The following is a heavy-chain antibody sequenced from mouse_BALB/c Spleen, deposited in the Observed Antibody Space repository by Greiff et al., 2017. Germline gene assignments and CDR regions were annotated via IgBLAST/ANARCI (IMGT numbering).Heavy chain of an antibody. CDR2: ILPGSGST. CDR1: GYTFSSYW. CDR3: ARSYDYDAGSAFAY. V-gene: IGHV1-9*01. Sequence: QVQLQQSGAELMKPGASVKISCKATGYTFSSYWIEWVKQRPGHGLEWIGEILPGSGSTNYNEKFKGKATFTADTSSNTAYMQLSSLTSEDSAVYYCARSYDYDAGSAFAYWGQGTLVTVSA. J-gene: IGHJ3*01. D-gene: IGHD2-4*01.